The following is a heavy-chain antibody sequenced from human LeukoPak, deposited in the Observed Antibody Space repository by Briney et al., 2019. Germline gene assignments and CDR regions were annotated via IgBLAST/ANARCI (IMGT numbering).Heavy chain of an antibody. Sequence: GASVKVSCKASGYTFTGYYMHWVRQAPGQGLEWMGWINPNSGGTNCAQKFQGRVTMTRDTSITTAYMELSRLRFDDTALYYCARSPHILTGENFDYWGQGTLVTVSS. CDR3: ARSPHILTGENFDY. CDR1: GYTFTGYY. J-gene: IGHJ4*02. CDR2: INPNSGGT. V-gene: IGHV1-2*02. D-gene: IGHD3-9*01.